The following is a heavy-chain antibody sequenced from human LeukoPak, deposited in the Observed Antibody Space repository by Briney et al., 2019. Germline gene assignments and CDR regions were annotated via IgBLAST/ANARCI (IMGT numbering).Heavy chain of an antibody. V-gene: IGHV4-59*08. CDR3: ARHSRKDRRRYLTTNYYYYYMDV. D-gene: IGHD2-15*01. CDR1: GASVTNFY. Sequence: SETLSLTCSVSGASVTNFYWSWIRQPPGKGLEWIGYFFYSGSTIYNPSLKSRVTISVDTSKNQFSLKLSSVTAADTAVYYCARHSRKDRRRYLTTNYYYYYMDVWGKGTTVTISS. J-gene: IGHJ6*03. CDR2: FFYSGST.